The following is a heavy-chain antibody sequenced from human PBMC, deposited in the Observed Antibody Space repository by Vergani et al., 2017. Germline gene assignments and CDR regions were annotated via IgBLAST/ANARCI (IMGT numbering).Heavy chain of an antibody. Sequence: QVQLVQSGAEVKKPGSSVKVSCKASGGTFSSYAISWVRQAPGQGLEWMGGIIPIFGTANYAQKFQGRVTITAYESTSTAYMELSSLRSEDTAVYYCARGVPLNASCSGGSCYAIFDYWGQGTLVTVSS. J-gene: IGHJ4*02. CDR2: IIPIFGTA. CDR3: ARGVPLNASCSGGSCYAIFDY. CDR1: GGTFSSYA. V-gene: IGHV1-69*01. D-gene: IGHD2-15*01.